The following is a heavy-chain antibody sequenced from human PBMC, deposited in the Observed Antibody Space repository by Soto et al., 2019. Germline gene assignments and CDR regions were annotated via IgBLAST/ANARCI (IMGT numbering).Heavy chain of an antibody. CDR3: ARGPEKSPSYAETPLDY. CDR2: INPSGGST. J-gene: IGHJ4*02. V-gene: IGHV1-46*01. CDR1: GGTFSSYA. D-gene: IGHD2-2*01. Sequence: ASVKVSCKASGGTFSSYAIRWVRQAPGQGLEWMGIINPSGGSTAYAQKFQGRVTMTRDTSTSTVYMDLISLTSEDTAVYYCARGPEKSPSYAETPLDYWGQGTLVTVSS.